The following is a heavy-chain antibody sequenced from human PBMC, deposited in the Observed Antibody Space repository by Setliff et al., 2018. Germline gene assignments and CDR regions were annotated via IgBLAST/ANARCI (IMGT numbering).Heavy chain of an antibody. CDR3: ARHRRPDYGDFISWYFDL. CDR2: IYYGGGT. J-gene: IGHJ2*01. V-gene: IGHV4-38-2*01. Sequence: SETLSLTCDVSNFSISSGYYWGWVRQSPGKGLEWIATIYYGGGTYYNPSLKSRVTISLDMSKNQFSLRLNSLTAADTAVYFCARHRRPDYGDFISWYFDLWGRGTLVTVSS. CDR1: NFSISSGYY. D-gene: IGHD4-17*01.